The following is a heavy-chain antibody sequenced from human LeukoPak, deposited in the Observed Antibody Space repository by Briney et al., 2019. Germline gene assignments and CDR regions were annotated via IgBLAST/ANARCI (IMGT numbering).Heavy chain of an antibody. J-gene: IGHJ4*02. Sequence: ETLSLTCAVSGGSISSSNWWSWVRQPPGKGLEWVSYISSSSNIINYADSVKGRFTISRDNAKNSLYLQMNNLRAEDTAVYYCARDPPASGGTLPNAPFDYWGQGTLVTVSS. V-gene: IGHV3-48*01. CDR1: GGSISSSN. CDR3: ARDPPASGGTLPNAPFDY. CDR2: ISSSSNII.